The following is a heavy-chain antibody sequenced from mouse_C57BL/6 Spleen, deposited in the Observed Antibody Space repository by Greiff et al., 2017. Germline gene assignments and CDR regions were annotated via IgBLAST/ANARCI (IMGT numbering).Heavy chain of an antibody. J-gene: IGHJ1*03. D-gene: IGHD2-4*01. Sequence: EVKLLESGPGLVKPSQSLSLTCSVTGYSITSGYYWNWIRQFPGNKLEWMGYISYDGSNNYNPSLKNRISITRDTSKNQFFLKLNSVTTEDTATYYCARGDYDYGSFDVWGTGTTVTVSS. V-gene: IGHV3-6*01. CDR2: ISYDGSN. CDR3: ARGDYDYGSFDV. CDR1: GYSITSGYY.